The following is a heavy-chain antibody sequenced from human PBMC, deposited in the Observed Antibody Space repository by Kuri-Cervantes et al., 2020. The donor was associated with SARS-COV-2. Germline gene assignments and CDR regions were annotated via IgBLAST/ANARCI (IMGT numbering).Heavy chain of an antibody. CDR3: AKGSLFDFWSGYSGAMNFDY. CDR1: KFTFNNYA. CDR2: ISGGEYTTT. Sequence: GGSLRLSCVASKFTFNNYAMSWVRQAPVKGLEWVSSISGGEYTTTYYAGSVKGRFTISRDNSKSTLYLQMNSLRADDTAVYYCAKGSLFDFWSGYSGAMNFDYWGQGSLVTVSS. V-gene: IGHV3-23*01. J-gene: IGHJ4*02. D-gene: IGHD3-3*01.